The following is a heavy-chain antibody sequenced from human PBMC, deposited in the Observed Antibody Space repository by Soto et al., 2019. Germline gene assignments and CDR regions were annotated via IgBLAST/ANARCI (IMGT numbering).Heavy chain of an antibody. CDR2: AYYTGST. CDR3: ARQPRNWFDP. Sequence: PSETLSLTCNVSGASITSDYWNWIRQPPGQGLEWIGYAYYTGSTNYNPSLKGRVTISVDTSKNQFSLTLTSVTAADTAIYYCARQPRNWFDPWGQGTLVTVSS. J-gene: IGHJ5*02. CDR1: GASITSDY. V-gene: IGHV4-59*08.